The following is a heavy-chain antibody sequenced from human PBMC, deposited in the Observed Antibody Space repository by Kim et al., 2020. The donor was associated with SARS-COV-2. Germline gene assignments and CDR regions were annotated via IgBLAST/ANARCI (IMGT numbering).Heavy chain of an antibody. Sequence: SETLSLTCTVFGGSISDRNYNWGWIRQPPGKGVEWIGSIYYSGSTFYSPSLKSRLTISVDTSKNQFSLKLSSVTAADTAVYYCARRDYGGFDYWGQGTRVTVSS. D-gene: IGHD4-17*01. J-gene: IGHJ4*02. V-gene: IGHV4-39*01. CDR2: IYYSGST. CDR3: ARRDYGGFDY. CDR1: GGSISDRNYN.